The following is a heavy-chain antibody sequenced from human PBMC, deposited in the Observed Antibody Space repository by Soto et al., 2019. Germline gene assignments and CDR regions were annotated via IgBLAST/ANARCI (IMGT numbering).Heavy chain of an antibody. CDR3: ARALSTGYCSTTSCSWADY. Sequence: QVQLVQSGTEVKKPGASVKVSCKASGYTFTSYDINWVRQATGQGLEWMGWMNPNSGNTGYAQKFQGRVTMTRNTSITTAYMELSSLRSADTAVYYCARALSTGYCSTTSCSWADYWGQGTLVTVSS. CDR1: GYTFTSYD. J-gene: IGHJ4*02. CDR2: MNPNSGNT. D-gene: IGHD2-2*01. V-gene: IGHV1-8*01.